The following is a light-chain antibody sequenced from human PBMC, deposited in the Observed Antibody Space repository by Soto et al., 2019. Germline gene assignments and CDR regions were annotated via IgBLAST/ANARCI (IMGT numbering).Light chain of an antibody. J-gene: IGKJ1*01. Sequence: EIVLTQSPATLSLSPGERATLSCRASQSVSSYFAWYQQKPGQAPRLLIYDASNRATGIPARFSGSGSGTDFTLTINSLEPEDFAVYYCQQRSNWPVTFGQGTKVDIK. CDR1: QSVSSY. V-gene: IGKV3-11*01. CDR3: QQRSNWPVT. CDR2: DAS.